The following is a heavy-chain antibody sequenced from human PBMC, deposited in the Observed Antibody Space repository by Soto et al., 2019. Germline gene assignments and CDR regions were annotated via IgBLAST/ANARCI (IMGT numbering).Heavy chain of an antibody. Sequence: SETLSLTCTVSGGSISSGGYYWSWIRQHPGKGLEWIGNIYYSGSTFYNPSLKSRVTISMDTSENHYSLKLSSVTAADTAVYYCAKGQAWEQLFDFWGKGTLVTVCS. V-gene: IGHV4-31*03. J-gene: IGHJ4*02. CDR2: IYYSGST. CDR3: AKGQAWEQLFDF. D-gene: IGHD1-26*01. CDR1: GGSISSGGYY.